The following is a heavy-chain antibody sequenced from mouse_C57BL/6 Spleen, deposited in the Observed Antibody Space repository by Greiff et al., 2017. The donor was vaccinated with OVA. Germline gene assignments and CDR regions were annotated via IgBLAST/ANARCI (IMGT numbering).Heavy chain of an antibody. V-gene: IGHV1-50*01. D-gene: IGHD1-1*01. CDR3: ARRRVVATGYFDV. Sequence: QVQLKQPGAELVKPGASVKLSCKASGYTFTSYWMQWVKQRPGQGLEWIGDIDPSDSYTNYNQKFKGKATLTVDTSSSTAYMQLSSLTSEDSAVYYCARRRVVATGYFDVWGTGTTVTVSS. CDR2: IDPSDSYT. J-gene: IGHJ1*03. CDR1: GYTFTSYW.